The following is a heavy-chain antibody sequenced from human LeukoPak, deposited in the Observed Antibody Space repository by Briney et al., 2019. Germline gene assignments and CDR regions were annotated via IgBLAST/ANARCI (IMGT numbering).Heavy chain of an antibody. D-gene: IGHD3-9*01. CDR3: ARAPSRYDVLTGYYGGWFDS. V-gene: IGHV4-34*01. CDR1: GFTFSSYA. J-gene: IGHJ5*01. Sequence: PGGSLRLSCAASGFTFSSYAMSWVRQPPGKGLEWIGEINHSGSSNYNPSLKSRVTISVDTSKNQFSLKLSSVTAADMAVYYCARAPSRYDVLTGYYGGWFDSWGQGTLVTVSS. CDR2: INHSGSS.